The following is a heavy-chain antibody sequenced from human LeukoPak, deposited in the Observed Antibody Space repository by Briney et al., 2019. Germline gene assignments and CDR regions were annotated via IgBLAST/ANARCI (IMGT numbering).Heavy chain of an antibody. D-gene: IGHD1-26*01. CDR1: GFTFSDHY. CDR2: IKNKANSYTT. V-gene: IGHV3-72*01. Sequence: VGCLRLSCAASGFTFSDHYMDWVRQAPGKGLEWVGRIKNKANSYTTEYAASVKGRFTISRDDSKNSLYLQMNSLKCEDTAVYYCAREWDSGSYYLGYFDYWGQGTLVTVSS. J-gene: IGHJ4*02. CDR3: AREWDSGSYYLGYFDY.